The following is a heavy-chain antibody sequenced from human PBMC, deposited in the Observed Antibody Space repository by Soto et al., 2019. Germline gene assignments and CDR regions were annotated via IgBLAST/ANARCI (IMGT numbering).Heavy chain of an antibody. CDR3: ASGASRWYPDVCDS. CDR1: EGTFNSYA. V-gene: IGHV1-69*01. D-gene: IGHD6-13*01. Sequence: QAQVVQSGAEVRKPGSSVKLSCKASEGTFNSYAIAWVRQAPGQGLEWMGGIIPYYNTLNYAQKFQDRVTITEDDSTNTVYMELSSLRSDDTAVYFCASGASRWYPDVCDSWAQGTLVTVSS. CDR2: IIPYYNTL. J-gene: IGHJ4*02.